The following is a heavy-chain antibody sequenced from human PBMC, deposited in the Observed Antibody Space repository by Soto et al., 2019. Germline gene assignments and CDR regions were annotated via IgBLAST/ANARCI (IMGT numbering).Heavy chain of an antibody. D-gene: IGHD3-22*01. V-gene: IGHV4-30-4*01. Sequence: WSWIRQPPGKGLEWIGYIYYSGSTYYNPSLKSRVTISVDTSKNQFSLKLSSVTAADTAVYYCARDYYDSSGYLSDYFDYWGQGTLVTVSS. J-gene: IGHJ4*02. CDR3: ARDYYDSSGYLSDYFDY. CDR2: IYYSGST.